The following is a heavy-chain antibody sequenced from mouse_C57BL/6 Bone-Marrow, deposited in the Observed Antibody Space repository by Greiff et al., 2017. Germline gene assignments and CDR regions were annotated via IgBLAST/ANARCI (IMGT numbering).Heavy chain of an antibody. CDR1: GYTFTDYY. CDR2: INPNNGGT. J-gene: IGHJ2*01. V-gene: IGHV1-26*01. CDR3: ARGGTTVVEGFYYCDY. Sequence: EVQLQQSGPELVKPGASVKISCKASGYTFTDYYMNWVKQSHGKSLEWIGDINPNNGGTSYNQKFKGKATLTVDKSSSTACMELRSLTSEDSAVYYCARGGTTVVEGFYYCDYWGQGTTLTVSS. D-gene: IGHD1-1*01.